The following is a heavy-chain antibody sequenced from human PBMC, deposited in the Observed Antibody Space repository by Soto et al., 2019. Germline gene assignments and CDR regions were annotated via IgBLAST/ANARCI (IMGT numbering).Heavy chain of an antibody. CDR3: AREGSGRSFDY. Sequence: SETLSLTCTVSCGSISSYYWSWIRQPPGKGLEWIGYIYYSGSTNYNPSLKSRVTISVDTSKNQFSLKLSSVTAADTAVYYCAREGSGRSFDYWGQGTLVTVSS. CDR1: CGSISSYY. V-gene: IGHV4-59*12. J-gene: IGHJ4*02. CDR2: IYYSGST. D-gene: IGHD6-19*01.